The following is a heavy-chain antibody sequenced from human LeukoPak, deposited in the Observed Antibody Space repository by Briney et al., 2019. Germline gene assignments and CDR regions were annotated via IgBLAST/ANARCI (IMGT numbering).Heavy chain of an antibody. CDR2: IYYSGST. D-gene: IGHD6-13*01. V-gene: IGHV4-59*01. CDR1: GGSISSYY. CDR3: ARARYSSSWIDY. J-gene: IGHJ4*02. Sequence: PSETLSLTCTVSGGSISSYYWSWIRQPPGKGLEWIGYIYYSGSTNYNPSLKSRVTISVDTSKNQFSLKLNSVTAADTAVYYCARARYSSSWIDYWGQGTLVTVSS.